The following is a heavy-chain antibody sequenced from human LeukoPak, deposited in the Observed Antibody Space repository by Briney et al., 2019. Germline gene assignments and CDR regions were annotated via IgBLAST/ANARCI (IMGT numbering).Heavy chain of an antibody. CDR3: ARDREFSYALSPYYFDY. V-gene: IGHV3-30*04. CDR2: ISFDGSNK. D-gene: IGHD5-18*01. Sequence: GRSLRLSCAASGFTFSNYALHWVRQAPGKGLEWVAIISFDGSNKYYADSVRGRFTISRDNSQNTLYLQMNSLRAEDTAVYYCARDREFSYALSPYYFDYWGQGTLVTVSS. J-gene: IGHJ4*02. CDR1: GFTFSNYA.